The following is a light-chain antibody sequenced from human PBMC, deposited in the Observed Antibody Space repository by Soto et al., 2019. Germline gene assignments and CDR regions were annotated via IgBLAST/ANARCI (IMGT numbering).Light chain of an antibody. Sequence: QSALTKPASVSGSPGQSITISCTGTSSDVGSYNLVSWYQQHPGKAPKLMIYEGNERPSGVSNRFSGSKSGNTASLTISGLQAEYEADYYCCSYAGSSTWVFGGGTKLTVL. V-gene: IGLV2-23*01. J-gene: IGLJ3*02. CDR2: EGN. CDR3: CSYAGSSTWV. CDR1: SSDVGSYNL.